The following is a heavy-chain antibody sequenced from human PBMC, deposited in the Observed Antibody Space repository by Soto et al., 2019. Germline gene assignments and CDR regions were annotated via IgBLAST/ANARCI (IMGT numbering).Heavy chain of an antibody. CDR2: ISAYNGNT. V-gene: IGHV1-18*01. D-gene: IGHD6-19*01. Sequence: ASVKVSCKASGYTFTNFGISWVRQAPGQGLEWMGWISAYNGNTNYAQNFQGRVTMTTDTSTSTAYMELRSLRSDDTAVYYCARVVRSSGWYRGDAFDIWGQGTMVTVSS. CDR3: ARVVRSSGWYRGDAFDI. CDR1: GYTFTNFG. J-gene: IGHJ3*02.